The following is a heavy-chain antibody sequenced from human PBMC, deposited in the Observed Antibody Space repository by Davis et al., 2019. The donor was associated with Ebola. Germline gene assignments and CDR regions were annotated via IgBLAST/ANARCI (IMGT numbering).Heavy chain of an antibody. V-gene: IGHV5-51*01. CDR2: IYPGDSDT. D-gene: IGHD3-22*01. J-gene: IGHJ4*02. Sequence: GESLKISCKGSGYSFSNFWIGWVRQMPGRGLEWMGIIYPGDSDTRYSPSFQGQVTISADKSISTAYLQWSSLKASDTAMYYCARLPNYYDSSGELGDYWGQGTLVTVSS. CDR1: GYSFSNFW. CDR3: ARLPNYYDSSGELGDY.